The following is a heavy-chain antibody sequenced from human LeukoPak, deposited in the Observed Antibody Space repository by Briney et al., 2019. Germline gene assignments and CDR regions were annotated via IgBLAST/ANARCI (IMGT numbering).Heavy chain of an antibody. D-gene: IGHD2-2*01. CDR1: GYTFTSYG. Sequence: AASVTVSCKASGYTFTSYGISWVRQAPGQGLEWMGWISAYNGNTNYAQKLQGRVTMTTDTSTSTAYMELRSLRSDDTAVYYCARDWLYCSSTSCYRAHLGYWGQGTLVTASS. CDR2: ISAYNGNT. V-gene: IGHV1-18*01. CDR3: ARDWLYCSSTSCYRAHLGY. J-gene: IGHJ4*02.